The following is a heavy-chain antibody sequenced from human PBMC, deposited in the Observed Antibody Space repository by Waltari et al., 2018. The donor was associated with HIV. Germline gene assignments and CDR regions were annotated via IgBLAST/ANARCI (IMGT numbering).Heavy chain of an antibody. CDR1: GFTFRSYW. J-gene: IGHJ5*02. CDR3: APGRGWFDP. V-gene: IGHV3-74*01. Sequence: EVQVVESGGGLVQPGGSLRRSCEASGFTFRSYWMHWVRQAPGKGLVWVSRINSDGSSTGYVDSVKGRFTISRDNAKNTLYLQMNNLRAEDTAVYYCAPGRGWFDPWGQGTLVTVSS. CDR2: INSDGSST.